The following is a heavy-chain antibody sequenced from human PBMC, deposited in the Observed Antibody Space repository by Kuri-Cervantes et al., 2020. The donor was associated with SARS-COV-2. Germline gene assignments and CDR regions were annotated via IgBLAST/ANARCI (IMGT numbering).Heavy chain of an antibody. Sequence: SETLSLTCTVSGGSIISYYWSWIRQPPGKGLEWIGYIYYSGSTNYNPSLKSRVTISVDTSKNQFSLKLSSVTAADTAVYYCARHSFLGPRGHYDSSGYLGSAFDIWAQGTMVTVSS. J-gene: IGHJ3*02. V-gene: IGHV4-59*08. D-gene: IGHD3-22*01. CDR2: IYYSGST. CDR3: ARHSFLGPRGHYDSSGYLGSAFDI. CDR1: GGSIISYY.